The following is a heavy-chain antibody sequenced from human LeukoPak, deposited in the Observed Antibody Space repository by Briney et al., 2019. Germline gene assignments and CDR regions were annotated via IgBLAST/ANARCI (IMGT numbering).Heavy chain of an antibody. CDR3: ARSMVRGAPNWFDP. J-gene: IGHJ5*02. Sequence: ASVKVSSKASGYTFTIYDINWVRQAPGQGLEWMGWMNPNSGNTGYAQKFQGRVTMTRNTSISTAYMELSSLRSEDTAVYYCARSMVRGAPNWFDPWGQGTLVTVSS. CDR1: GYTFTIYD. CDR2: MNPNSGNT. D-gene: IGHD3-10*01. V-gene: IGHV1-8*01.